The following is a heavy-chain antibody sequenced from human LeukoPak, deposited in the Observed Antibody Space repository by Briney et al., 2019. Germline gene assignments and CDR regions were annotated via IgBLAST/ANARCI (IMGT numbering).Heavy chain of an antibody. Sequence: SETLSLSCTVSGGSISSYYRSWIRQPPGKRLEWIGYIYDSGSTNYNPSLKSRVTISIDTSKSQLSLKLSSVTAADTAVYYCARVPLTDYRYVDFWGRGTLVTVSS. D-gene: IGHD3-9*01. V-gene: IGHV4-59*01. CDR2: IYDSGST. J-gene: IGHJ2*01. CDR3: ARVPLTDYRYVDF. CDR1: GGSISSYY.